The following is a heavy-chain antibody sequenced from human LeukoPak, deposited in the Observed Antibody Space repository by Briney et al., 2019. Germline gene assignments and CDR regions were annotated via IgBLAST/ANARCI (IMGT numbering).Heavy chain of an antibody. Sequence: SQTLSLTCAISGDSVSSNSAAWNWIRQSPARGLEWLGRTYYRSKWLNDYAPSVKSRITINPDTSKNQFSLQLNSVTPEDTAVYYCARESSSSSGGLDYFDYWGQGTLVTVSS. CDR3: ARESSSSSGGLDYFDY. V-gene: IGHV6-1*01. CDR2: TYYRSKWLN. D-gene: IGHD6-6*01. CDR1: GDSVSSNSAA. J-gene: IGHJ4*02.